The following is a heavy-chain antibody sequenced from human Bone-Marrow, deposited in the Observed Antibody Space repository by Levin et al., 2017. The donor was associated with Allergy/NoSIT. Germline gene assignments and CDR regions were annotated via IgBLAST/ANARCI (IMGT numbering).Heavy chain of an antibody. CDR3: ARGDSYGPDY. Sequence: GESLKISCVASGFSVYHYGMHWVRQAPGKGLEWVAFIWYDERNKYYVDSVKGRFTISRDNSKNTVYLQMNSLRAEDTAVYYCARGDSYGPDYWGQGTLVTVSS. CDR1: GFSVYHYG. J-gene: IGHJ4*02. CDR2: IWYDERNK. V-gene: IGHV3-33*01. D-gene: IGHD5-18*01.